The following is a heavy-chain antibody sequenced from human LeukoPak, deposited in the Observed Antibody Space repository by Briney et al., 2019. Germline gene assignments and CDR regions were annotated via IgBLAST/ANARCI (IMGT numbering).Heavy chain of an antibody. Sequence: SETLSLICTISGGSLIGYYWTWIRQPAGKGLEWIGRISSSGSTNYNPSLKSRVTMSVDTSKNQVSLRLSSVTAADTAVYYCARARSGWYFDYWGQGNLVTVSS. D-gene: IGHD6-19*01. J-gene: IGHJ4*02. CDR1: GGSLIGYY. CDR2: ISSSGST. CDR3: ARARSGWYFDY. V-gene: IGHV4-4*07.